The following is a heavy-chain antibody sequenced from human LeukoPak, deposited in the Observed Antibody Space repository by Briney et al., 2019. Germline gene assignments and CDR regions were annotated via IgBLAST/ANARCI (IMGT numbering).Heavy chain of an antibody. D-gene: IGHD3-22*01. V-gene: IGHV4-59*01. J-gene: IGHJ4*02. CDR1: GGSISSYY. Sequence: PSETLSLTCTVSGGSISSYYWSWIRQPPGKGLEWIGYIYYSGSTNYNPSLKSRVTMSVDTSKNQLSLKLSSVTAADTAVYYCARGRDYYDSSGYGYWGQGTLVTVSS. CDR2: IYYSGST. CDR3: ARGRDYYDSSGYGY.